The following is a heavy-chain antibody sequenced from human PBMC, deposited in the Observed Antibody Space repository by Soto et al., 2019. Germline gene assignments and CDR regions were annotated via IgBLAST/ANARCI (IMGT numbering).Heavy chain of an antibody. D-gene: IGHD3-22*01. CDR2: IIPIFGTA. CDR1: GGTFSSYA. J-gene: IGHJ4*02. CDR3: ARAPAYYDSSGYYPFDY. V-gene: IGHV1-69*01. Sequence: QVQLVQSGAEVKKPGSSVKVSCKASGGTFSSYAISWVRQAPGQGLEWMGGIIPIFGTANYAQKFQGRVTITADESTSTAYMELSSLRSEGTAVYYCARAPAYYDSSGYYPFDYWGQGTLVTVSS.